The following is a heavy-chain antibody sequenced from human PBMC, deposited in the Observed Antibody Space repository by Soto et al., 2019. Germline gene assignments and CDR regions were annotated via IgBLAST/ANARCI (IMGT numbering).Heavy chain of an antibody. CDR1: GFTFSSYA. CDR2: ISVSGGST. D-gene: IGHD3-16*02. J-gene: IGHJ4*02. Sequence: GGSLSLACAASGFTFSSYAMSWVRQAPGKGLEWVSAISVSGGSTYYADSVKGRFTISRDNSKNTLYLQMNSLRAEDTAVYYCAKDAYDYVWGSYRPYFDYWGQGTLVTVSS. CDR3: AKDAYDYVWGSYRPYFDY. V-gene: IGHV3-23*01.